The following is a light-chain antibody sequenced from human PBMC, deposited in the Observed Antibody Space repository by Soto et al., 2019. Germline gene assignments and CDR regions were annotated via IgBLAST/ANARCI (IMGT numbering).Light chain of an antibody. J-gene: IGLJ1*01. CDR3: SSFTSTSTYV. CDR1: SSDVGGCNC. V-gene: IGLV2-14*01. Sequence: QSVLTQPASVSGSPGQSITISCTGTSSDVGGCNCVSWYQQHPGKAPKLMIYEVNNRPSGVSNRFSGSKSGNTASLTISGLQAEDEADYYCSSFTSTSTYVLGTGTKLTVL. CDR2: EVN.